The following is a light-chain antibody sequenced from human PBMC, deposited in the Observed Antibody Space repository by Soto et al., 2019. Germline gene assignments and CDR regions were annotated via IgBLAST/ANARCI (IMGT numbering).Light chain of an antibody. CDR3: QSYDSSLSGSEV. V-gene: IGLV1-40*01. CDR1: SSNIGAGYD. J-gene: IGLJ2*01. Sequence: QSALTQPPSVSGAPGQRVTISCTGSSSNIGAGYDVHWYQQLPGTAPKLLIYGNSNRPSGVPDRFSGSKSGTSASLAITGLQDEDEADYYCQSYDSSLSGSEVFGGGTKLTVL. CDR2: GNS.